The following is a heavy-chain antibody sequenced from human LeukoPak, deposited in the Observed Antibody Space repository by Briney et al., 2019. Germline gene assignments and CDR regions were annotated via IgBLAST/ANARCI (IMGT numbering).Heavy chain of an antibody. Sequence: GGSLRLSCAAYGFSFSTYAMTWVRQAPGKGLEWVSVIGHTGVDTHYADSVKGRFTISRDNSKNMLYLQMNSLRDEDTAVYYCAPRRTSLAFDPWGQGTLVTVSS. CDR3: APRRTSLAFDP. CDR1: GFSFSTYA. V-gene: IGHV3-23*01. CDR2: IGHTGVDT. J-gene: IGHJ5*02.